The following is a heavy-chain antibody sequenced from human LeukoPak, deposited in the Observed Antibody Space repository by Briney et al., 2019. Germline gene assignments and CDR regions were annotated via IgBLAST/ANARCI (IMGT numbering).Heavy chain of an antibody. CDR3: AREGSRGDAFDI. Sequence: NPSETLSLTCTVSGYSISSGGYYWSWIRQPPGKGLEWIGYIYYSGSTNYNPSLKSRVTISVDTSKNQFSLKLSSVTAADTAVYYCAREGSRGDAFDIWGQGAMVTVSS. CDR1: GYSISSGGYY. D-gene: IGHD3-10*01. CDR2: IYYSGST. V-gene: IGHV4-61*08. J-gene: IGHJ3*02.